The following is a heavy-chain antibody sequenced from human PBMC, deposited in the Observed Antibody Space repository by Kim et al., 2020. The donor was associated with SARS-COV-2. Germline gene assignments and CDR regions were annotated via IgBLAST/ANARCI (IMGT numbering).Heavy chain of an antibody. J-gene: IGHJ6*02. V-gene: IGHV3-11*01. D-gene: IGHD3-3*01. CDR1: GFTFSDYY. CDR2: ISSSGSTI. CDR3: ARENSHITIFGVVTRIGMDV. Sequence: GGSLRLSCAASGFTFSDYYMSWIRQAPGKGLEWVSYISSSGSTIYYADSVKGRFTISRDNAKNSLYLQMNSPRAEDTAVYYCARENSHITIFGVVTRIGMDVWGQGTTVTVS.